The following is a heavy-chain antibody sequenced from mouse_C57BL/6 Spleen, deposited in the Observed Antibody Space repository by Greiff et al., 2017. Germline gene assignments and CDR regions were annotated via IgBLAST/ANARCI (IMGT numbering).Heavy chain of an antibody. CDR2: IDPETGGT. Sequence: LVESGAELVRPGASVTLSCKASGYTFTDYEMHWVKQTPVHGLEWIGAIDPETGGTAYNQKFKGKAILTADKSSSTAYMELRSLTSEDSAVYYCTVVATYYYAMDYWGQGTSVTVSS. V-gene: IGHV1-15*01. CDR3: TVVATYYYAMDY. CDR1: GYTFTDYE. D-gene: IGHD1-1*01. J-gene: IGHJ4*01.